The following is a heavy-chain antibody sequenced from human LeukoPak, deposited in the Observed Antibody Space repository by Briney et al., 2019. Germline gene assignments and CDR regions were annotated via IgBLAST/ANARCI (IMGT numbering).Heavy chain of an antibody. CDR1: GFTFSSYS. J-gene: IGHJ5*02. CDR3: ARDLEMATIDNWFDP. V-gene: IGHV3-21*01. CDR2: ISSSSSYI. D-gene: IGHD5-24*01. Sequence: GGPLRLSCAASGFTFSSYSMNWVRQAPGKGLEWVSSISSSSSYIYYADSVKGRFTISRDNAKNSLYLQMNSLRAEDTAVYYCARDLEMATIDNWFDPWGQGTLVTVSS.